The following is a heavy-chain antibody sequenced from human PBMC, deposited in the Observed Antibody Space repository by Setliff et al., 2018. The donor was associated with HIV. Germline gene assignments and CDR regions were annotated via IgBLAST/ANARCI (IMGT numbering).Heavy chain of an antibody. D-gene: IGHD6-6*01. CDR2: IYHSGGT. CDR3: ARPYSSSGTGYYYMGV. J-gene: IGHJ6*03. Sequence: SETLSLTCTVSGGSITRRTNNYWGWIRQPPGKGLEWIGEIYHSGGTNYNPSLKSRVTISLDKSKNHFSLELRSVTAADTAVYYCARPYSSSGTGYYYMGVWGKGTTVTVSS. CDR1: GGSITRRTNNY. V-gene: IGHV4-39*02.